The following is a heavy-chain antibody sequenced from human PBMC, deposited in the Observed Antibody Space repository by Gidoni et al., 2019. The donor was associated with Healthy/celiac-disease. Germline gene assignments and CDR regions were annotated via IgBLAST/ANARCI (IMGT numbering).Heavy chain of an antibody. CDR2: INHSGST. D-gene: IGHD3-10*01. Sequence: QVQLQQWGAGLLKPSETLSLTCAVYGGSFSGYYWSWLRQPPGKGLEWIGEINHSGSTNYNPSLKSRVTISVDTSKNQFSLKLSSVTAADTAVYYCARGKYYGSGKTDRGYYYYYYMDVWGKGTTVTVSS. CDR3: ARGKYYGSGKTDRGYYYYYYMDV. CDR1: GGSFSGYY. V-gene: IGHV4-34*01. J-gene: IGHJ6*03.